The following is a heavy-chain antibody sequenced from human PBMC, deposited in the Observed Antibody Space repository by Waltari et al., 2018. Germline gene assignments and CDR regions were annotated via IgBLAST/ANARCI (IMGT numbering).Heavy chain of an antibody. J-gene: IGHJ6*03. CDR1: GFTFSSYE. CDR2: ISSSGSTI. CDR3: ARDGILRDYRYYYYMDV. Sequence: EVQLVESGGGWVQPGGSLRLSCAASGFTFSSYEMNWVRQAPGKGLEWVSYISSSGSTIYYADSVKGRFTISRDNAKNSLYLQMNSLRAEDTAVYYCARDGILRDYRYYYYMDVWGKGTTVTVSS. D-gene: IGHD4-17*01. V-gene: IGHV3-48*03.